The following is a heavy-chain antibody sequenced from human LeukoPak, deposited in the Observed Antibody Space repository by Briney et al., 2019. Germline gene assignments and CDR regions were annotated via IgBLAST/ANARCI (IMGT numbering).Heavy chain of an antibody. Sequence: GGSLRLPCAASGFTFSSYSMNWVRQAPGKGLEWVSAISGSGGSTYYADSVKGRFTISRDNSKNTLYLQMNSLRAEDTAVYYCAGGYSSSSYYYYYGMDVWGQGTTVTVSS. D-gene: IGHD6-13*01. V-gene: IGHV3-23*01. CDR1: GFTFSSYS. CDR2: ISGSGGST. CDR3: AGGYSSSSYYYYYGMDV. J-gene: IGHJ6*02.